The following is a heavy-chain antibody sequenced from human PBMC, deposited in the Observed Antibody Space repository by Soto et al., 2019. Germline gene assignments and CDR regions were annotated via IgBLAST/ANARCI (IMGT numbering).Heavy chain of an antibody. D-gene: IGHD6-13*01. V-gene: IGHV3-21*01. J-gene: IGHJ6*02. CDR1: GFTFSSYS. CDR3: ASSGQQLHNYYYGMDV. CDR2: ISSSSSYI. Sequence: EVQLVESGGGLVKPGGSLRLSCAASGFTFSSYSMNWVRQAPGKGLEWVSYISSSSSYIYYADSVKGRFTISRDNAKNSLYLQLNSLRAEDTAVYYCASSGQQLHNYYYGMDVWGQGTTVTVSS.